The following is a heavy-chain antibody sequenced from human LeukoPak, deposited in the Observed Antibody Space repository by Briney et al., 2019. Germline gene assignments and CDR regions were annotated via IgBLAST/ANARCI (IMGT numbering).Heavy chain of an antibody. CDR1: GFTFSSYA. CDR3: AAYSYGSGADY. D-gene: IGHD5-18*01. Sequence: GGSLRLSCAASGFTFSSYAMSWVRQAPGKGLEWVSAISGSGGSTYYADSVKGRFTISRDNSKNTLYLQMNSLSAEDTAVYYCAAYSYGSGADYWGQGTLVTLSS. CDR2: ISGSGGST. J-gene: IGHJ4*02. V-gene: IGHV3-23*01.